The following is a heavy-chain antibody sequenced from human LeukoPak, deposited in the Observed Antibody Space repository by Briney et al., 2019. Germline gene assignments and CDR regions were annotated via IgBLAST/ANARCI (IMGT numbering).Heavy chain of an antibody. CDR2: IYYSGST. Sequence: PSETLSLTCTVSVGSISSSSYYWGWIRQPPGKGLGLIRSIYYSGSTYYNPSLKSRVTISVDTSKNQFSLKLSSVTAADTAVYYCARHGSGLLWFGELLSLYYFDYWGQGTLVTVSS. D-gene: IGHD3-10*01. V-gene: IGHV4-39*01. J-gene: IGHJ4*02. CDR3: ARHGSGLLWFGELLSLYYFDY. CDR1: VGSISSSSYY.